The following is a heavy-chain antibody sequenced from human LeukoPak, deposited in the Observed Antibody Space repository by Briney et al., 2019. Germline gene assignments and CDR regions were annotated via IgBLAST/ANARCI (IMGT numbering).Heavy chain of an antibody. D-gene: IGHD3-10*01. CDR2: ISGGGDAT. V-gene: IGHV3-23*01. Sequence: GGTLRLSCAASDFSFITYAMSWVRQAPGKGLEWVSTISGGGDATYYADSVKGRFTISRDNSKNTLYLQMNSLRVEDTAVYYCARDSSMLRGPLVIYYFDFWGQGTLVTVSS. J-gene: IGHJ4*02. CDR3: ARDSSMLRGPLVIYYFDF. CDR1: DFSFITYA.